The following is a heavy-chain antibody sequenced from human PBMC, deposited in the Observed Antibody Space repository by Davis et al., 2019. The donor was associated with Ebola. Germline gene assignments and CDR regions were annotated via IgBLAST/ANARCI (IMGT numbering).Heavy chain of an antibody. CDR2: IYTGDSDT. Sequence: PGGSLRLSCKDSGNSFTSHWIGWVRQMPGKGLEWMGIIYTGDSDTRYSPSFRGQATISADKSIKTAFLQWSSLKASDTAMYYCASLRRTITGMDDAFDIWGQGTMVTVSS. CDR3: ASLRRTITGMDDAFDI. V-gene: IGHV5-51*01. D-gene: IGHD2-8*02. J-gene: IGHJ3*02. CDR1: GNSFTSHW.